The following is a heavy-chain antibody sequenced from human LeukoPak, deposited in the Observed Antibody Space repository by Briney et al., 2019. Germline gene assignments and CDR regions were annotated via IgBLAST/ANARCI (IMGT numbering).Heavy chain of an antibody. CDR2: IRPDGSEK. Sequence: GGSLRLSCAASGFTFSSHWMSWVRQAPGKGLEWVADIRPDGSEKYYVDSVTGRFTISRVNAKNSVYLQINSLRVEDTAVYYCARGHLGRDYWGQGTLVTVSS. V-gene: IGHV3-7*01. CDR3: ARGHLGRDY. D-gene: IGHD1-26*01. J-gene: IGHJ4*02. CDR1: GFTFSSHW.